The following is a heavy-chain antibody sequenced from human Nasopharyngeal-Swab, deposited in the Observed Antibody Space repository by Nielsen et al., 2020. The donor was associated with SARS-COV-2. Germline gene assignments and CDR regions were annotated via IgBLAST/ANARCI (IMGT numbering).Heavy chain of an antibody. D-gene: IGHD5-12*01. CDR2: ISFDGSKK. CDR1: GFTFNSHG. Sequence: GESLKISCAASGFTFNSHGMHWVRQAPGKGLEWVAVISFDGSKKYYADSVKGRFTISRDSSKNTLYLQMHSLRAEDTAVYYCARDTSVDIVLLYYGMDVWGQGTTVTVSS. J-gene: IGHJ6*02. CDR3: ARDTSVDIVLLYYGMDV. V-gene: IGHV3-30*03.